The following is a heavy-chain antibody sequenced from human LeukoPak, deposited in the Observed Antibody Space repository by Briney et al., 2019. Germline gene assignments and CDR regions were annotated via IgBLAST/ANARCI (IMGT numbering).Heavy chain of an antibody. D-gene: IGHD2-2*01. J-gene: IGHJ5*02. CDR2: IKQDGSEK. CDR1: GFTFSSYW. Sequence: GGSLRLSRAASGFTFSSYWMSWVRQAPGKGLEWVANIKQDGSEKYYVDSVKGRFTISRDNAKNSLYLQMNSLRAEDTAVYYCARDDCSSISCYHNWFDPWGQGTLVTVSS. CDR3: ARDDCSSISCYHNWFDP. V-gene: IGHV3-7*01.